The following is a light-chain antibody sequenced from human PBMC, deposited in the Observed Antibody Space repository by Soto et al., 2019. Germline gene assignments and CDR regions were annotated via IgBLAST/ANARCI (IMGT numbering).Light chain of an antibody. J-gene: IGKJ1*01. CDR1: QSIRSY. CDR2: DAS. CDR3: QQRSNWPPRWT. V-gene: IGKV3-11*01. Sequence: EIVLTQSPATLSLSPGERATLSCRASQSIRSYLAWYLQKPVQPPRRLIYDASNRATGIPARFSGSGSGTDFTLTISSLEPDDFAIYYCQQRSNWPPRWTFGQGTKVDIK.